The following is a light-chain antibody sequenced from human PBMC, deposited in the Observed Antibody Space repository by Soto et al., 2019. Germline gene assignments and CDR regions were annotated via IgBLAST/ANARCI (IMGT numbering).Light chain of an antibody. CDR3: QQYGSSLWT. CDR2: GAS. CDR1: QSVRSSY. V-gene: IGKV3-20*01. Sequence: EIVLTQSPGTLSLPPGERATLSCRASQSVRSSYLAWYQQKFGQAPRLLIYGASSRATGIPDRFSGSGSGTDFTLTISRLEPEDFAVYYCQQYGSSLWTLGQGTKVDIK. J-gene: IGKJ1*01.